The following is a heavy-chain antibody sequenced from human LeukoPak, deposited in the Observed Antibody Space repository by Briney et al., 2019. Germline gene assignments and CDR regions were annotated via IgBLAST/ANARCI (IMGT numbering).Heavy chain of an antibody. Sequence: PGGSLRLSCAASGFTFSSCAMNWLRQAPGKGLEWVSTISISGGSTSYADSVKGRFTISRDSSKNTLYLQMNSLRAEDTAVYYCAKRPGVGAWFDYWGQGTLVTVSS. CDR3: AKRPGVGAWFDY. CDR2: ISISGGST. D-gene: IGHD1-26*01. CDR1: GFTFSSCA. V-gene: IGHV3-23*01. J-gene: IGHJ4*02.